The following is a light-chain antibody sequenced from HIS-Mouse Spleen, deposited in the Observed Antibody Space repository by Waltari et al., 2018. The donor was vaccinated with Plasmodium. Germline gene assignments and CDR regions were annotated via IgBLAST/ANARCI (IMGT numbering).Light chain of an antibody. CDR2: GAS. V-gene: IGKV3-20*01. CDR1: QSVSSSY. CDR3: QQYGSSPYT. Sequence: VLTQSPATLSLSRGERATLSCRASQSVSSSYLAWYQQKPGQAPRLLIYGASSRATGIPDRFSGSGSGTDFTLTISRLEPEDFAVYYCQQYGSSPYTFGQGTKLEIK. J-gene: IGKJ2*01.